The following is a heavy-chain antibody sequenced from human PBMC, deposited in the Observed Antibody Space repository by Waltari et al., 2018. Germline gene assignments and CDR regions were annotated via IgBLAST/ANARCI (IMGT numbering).Heavy chain of an antibody. D-gene: IGHD1-1*01. Sequence: EVQLLESGGGWVQPGGSLRLSCAASGFNFGTYAMIWVRQAPGKGVDGVSLVSGSAGYTHYADSVRGRVTISRDNSKNMLYLQMSSLRVEDTAIYYCAKGGVNWNVRDGFDSWGQGTPVTVSS. J-gene: IGHJ4*02. CDR3: AKGGVNWNVRDGFDS. V-gene: IGHV3-23*01. CDR2: VSGSAGYT. CDR1: GFNFGTYA.